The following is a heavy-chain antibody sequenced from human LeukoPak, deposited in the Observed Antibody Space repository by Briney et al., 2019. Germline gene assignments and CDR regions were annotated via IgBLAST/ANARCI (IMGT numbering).Heavy chain of an antibody. Sequence: GVSLRLSYAASGLTFSSYSLNWVRQAPGKGLEWDSSIDGTSSYIYYADSVKGRFTISRDNAKNSLYLQMNSLRAEDTAVYYCAIARYGEPHYFDYWGQGTLVTVSS. V-gene: IGHV3-21*01. CDR3: AIARYGEPHYFDY. CDR1: GLTFSSYS. CDR2: IDGTSSYI. D-gene: IGHD4-17*01. J-gene: IGHJ4*02.